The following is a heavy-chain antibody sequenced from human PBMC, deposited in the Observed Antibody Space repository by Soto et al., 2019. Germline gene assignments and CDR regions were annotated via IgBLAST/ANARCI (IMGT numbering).Heavy chain of an antibody. V-gene: IGHV4-34*01. D-gene: IGHD2-2*01. CDR3: ARGVSSGYCSSTSCSFGMDV. J-gene: IGHJ6*02. CDR1: GGSFSGYY. CDR2: INHSGST. Sequence: SETMSLTCAVYGGSFSGYYWSWIRQRPGEGLEWIGEINHSGSTNYNPSLKSRVTISVDTSENQFSLKLSSVTAADTAVYYCARGVSSGYCSSTSCSFGMDVWGQGTTVTVSS.